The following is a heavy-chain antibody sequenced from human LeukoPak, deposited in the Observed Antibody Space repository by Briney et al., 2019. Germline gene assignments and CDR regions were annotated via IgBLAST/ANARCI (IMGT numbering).Heavy chain of an antibody. CDR2: ISSSSSYI. CDR3: AREDSSGYYYVGY. Sequence: PGGSLRLSCAASGFTFTNFAMTWVRQAPGKGLEWVSSISSSSSYIYYADSVKGRFTISRDNAKNSLYLQMNSLRAEDTAVYYCAREDSSGYYYVGYWGQGTLVTVSS. V-gene: IGHV3-21*01. CDR1: GFTFTNFA. D-gene: IGHD3-22*01. J-gene: IGHJ4*02.